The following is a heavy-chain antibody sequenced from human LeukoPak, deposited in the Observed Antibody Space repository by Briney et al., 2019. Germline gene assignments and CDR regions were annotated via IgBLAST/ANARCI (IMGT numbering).Heavy chain of an antibody. CDR1: GGSFSGYY. J-gene: IGHJ4*02. D-gene: IGHD1-26*01. CDR2: INHSGST. Sequence: SETPSLTCAVYGGSFSGYYWSWIRQPPGKGLEWIGEINHSGSTNYNPSLKSRVTISVDTSKNQFSLKLSSVTAADTAVYYCARNRVVGAPNFDYWGQGTLVTVFS. CDR3: ARNRVVGAPNFDY. V-gene: IGHV4-34*01.